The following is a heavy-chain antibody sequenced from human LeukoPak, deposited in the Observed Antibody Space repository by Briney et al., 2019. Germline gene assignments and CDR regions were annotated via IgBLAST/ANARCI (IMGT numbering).Heavy chain of an antibody. V-gene: IGHV1-8*01. CDR3: ARGAPMPYCSSTSCYAANYYYYMDV. Sequence: GASVKVSCKASGYTFTSYDINWVRQATGQGLEWMGWMNPNSGNTGYAQKFQGRVTMTRNTSISPAYMELSSLRSEDTAVYYCARGAPMPYCSSTSCYAANYYYYMDVWGKGTTVTVSS. D-gene: IGHD2-2*01. CDR2: MNPNSGNT. CDR1: GYTFTSYD. J-gene: IGHJ6*03.